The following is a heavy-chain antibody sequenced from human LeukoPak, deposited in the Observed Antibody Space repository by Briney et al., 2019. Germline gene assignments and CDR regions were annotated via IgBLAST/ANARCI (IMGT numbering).Heavy chain of an antibody. Sequence: GGSLRLSCAASGFTVSSNYMSWVCQAPGQGLKWVSVISSGGSTYYADSVKGRFTISRDSSKNTLYLQMNSLRAEDTAVYYCSRDRMATKSFDYWGQGTLVTVSS. V-gene: IGHV3-66*02. CDR1: GFTVSSNY. J-gene: IGHJ4*02. D-gene: IGHD5-24*01. CDR3: SRDRMATKSFDY. CDR2: ISSGGST.